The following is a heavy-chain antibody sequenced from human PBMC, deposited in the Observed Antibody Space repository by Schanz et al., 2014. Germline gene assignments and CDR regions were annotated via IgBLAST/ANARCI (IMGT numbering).Heavy chain of an antibody. Sequence: QVQLVQSGAEVMKPGSSVKVSCKASGGTFSSYTINWARQAPGQGLEWMGRIIPILGITNVAQTFQDRVTITADKSTSTAYMELSSLRSEDTAVYYCARGLRDERWLDLNEAFDIWGQGTIVTVSS. J-gene: IGHJ3*02. CDR3: ARGLRDERWLDLNEAFDI. CDR1: GGTFSSYT. D-gene: IGHD6-19*01. CDR2: IIPILGIT. V-gene: IGHV1-69*02.